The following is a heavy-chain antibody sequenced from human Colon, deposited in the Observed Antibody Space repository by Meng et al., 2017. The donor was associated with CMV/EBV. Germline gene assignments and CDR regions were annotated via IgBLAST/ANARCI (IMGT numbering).Heavy chain of an antibody. V-gene: IGHV3-30-3*01. CDR1: GFTFSSHC. CDR3: VRGPATRWDWFDP. J-gene: IGHJ5*02. CDR2: ITYNSINK. Sequence: CAASGFTFSSHCMYWVRQAPGKGLEWVAAITYNSINKYVVDSVKGRFTISRDNSDNTLYLQMNSLRTEDTAIYFCVRGPATRWDWFDPWGQGTLVTVSS. D-gene: IGHD6-6*01.